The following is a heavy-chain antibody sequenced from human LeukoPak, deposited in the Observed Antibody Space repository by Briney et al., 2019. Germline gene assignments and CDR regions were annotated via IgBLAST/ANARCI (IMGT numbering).Heavy chain of an antibody. CDR2: IYYSGST. CDR3: ARMGSGYDNWFDP. D-gene: IGHD5-12*01. J-gene: IGHJ5*02. Sequence: KPSETLSLTCTVSGGSISSYYWSWIRQPPGKGLEWIGYIYYSGSTNYNPSLKSRVTISVDTSKNQFSLKLSSVTAADTAVYYCARMGSGYDNWFDPWGQGTPVTVSS. V-gene: IGHV4-59*01. CDR1: GGSISSYY.